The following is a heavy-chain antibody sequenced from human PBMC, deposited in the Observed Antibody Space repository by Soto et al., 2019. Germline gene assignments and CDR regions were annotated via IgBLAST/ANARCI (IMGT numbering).Heavy chain of an antibody. CDR2: IYPGDSDT. V-gene: IGHV5-51*01. J-gene: IGHJ6*02. D-gene: IGHD3-3*01. CDR1: GYSFTSYW. CDR3: ARHKSDLEWSNLYGMDV. Sequence: GESLKISCKGSGYSFTSYWIGWVRQMPGKGLEWMGIIYPGDSDTRYSPSFQGQVSISADKSISTAYLQWSSLKASDTAMYYCARHKSDLEWSNLYGMDVWGQGTTVTVSS.